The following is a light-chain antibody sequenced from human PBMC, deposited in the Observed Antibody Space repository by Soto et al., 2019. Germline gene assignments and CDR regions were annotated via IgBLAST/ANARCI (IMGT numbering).Light chain of an antibody. J-gene: IGLJ2*01. CDR2: GNS. CDR3: QSYDSSLSGNVV. Sequence: QSVLTQPPSVSGAPGQRVTISCTGSSSNIGAGYDVHWYQQLPGTAPKLLIYGNSNRPSGVPDRFSGSKSGTSASLAITGFQAEDEAYYYCQSYDSSLSGNVVFGGGTKLTVL. V-gene: IGLV1-40*01. CDR1: SSNIGAGYD.